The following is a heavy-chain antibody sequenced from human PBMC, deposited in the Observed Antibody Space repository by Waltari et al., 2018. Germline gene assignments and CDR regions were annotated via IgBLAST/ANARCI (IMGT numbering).Heavy chain of an antibody. J-gene: IGHJ4*02. CDR3: AREVAAAGTEYYFDY. CDR2: INPNSGGT. V-gene: IGHV1-2*06. Sequence: QVQLVQSGAEVKKPGASVKVSCKASGYTFTGYYMHWVRQAPGQGLEWMGRINPNSGGTNYAQKCQGRVTMTRDTSISTAYMELSRLRSDDTAVYYCAREVAAAGTEYYFDYWGQGTLVTVSS. D-gene: IGHD6-13*01. CDR1: GYTFTGYY.